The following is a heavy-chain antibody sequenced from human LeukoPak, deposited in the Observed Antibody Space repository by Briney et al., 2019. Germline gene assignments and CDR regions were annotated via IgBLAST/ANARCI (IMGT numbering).Heavy chain of an antibody. J-gene: IGHJ3*02. CDR1: GFTFSSYW. D-gene: IGHD3-3*01. V-gene: IGHV3-7*01. Sequence: QPGGSLRLSCAASGFTFSSYWMSWVRQAPGKGLEWVANIKQDGSEKYYVDSVKGRFTISRDNAKNSLYLQMNSLRAEDTAVYYCAREYYDFWSWQKDAFDIWGQGTMVTVSS. CDR2: IKQDGSEK. CDR3: AREYYDFWSWQKDAFDI.